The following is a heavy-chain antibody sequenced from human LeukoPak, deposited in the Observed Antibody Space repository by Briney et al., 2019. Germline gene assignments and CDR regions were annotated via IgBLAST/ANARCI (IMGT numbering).Heavy chain of an antibody. CDR2: IYYSGST. V-gene: IGHV4-39*01. J-gene: IGHJ4*02. D-gene: IGHD3-22*01. Sequence: PSETLSLTCTVSGGSISSTNYYWGWIRQPPGKGLEWIGSIYYSGSTYYNPSLKSRVTISVDTSKNQFSLKLSSVTAPDTAVYYCARHESYYYDSSGDFDYWGQGTLVTVSS. CDR3: ARHESYYYDSSGDFDY. CDR1: GGSISSTNYY.